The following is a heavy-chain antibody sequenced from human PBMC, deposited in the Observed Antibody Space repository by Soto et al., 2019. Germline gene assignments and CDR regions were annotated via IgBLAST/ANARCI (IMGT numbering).Heavy chain of an antibody. V-gene: IGHV1-8*01. D-gene: IGHD6-13*01. CDR3: ARGSGSSWQTPYYYGMDV. J-gene: IGHJ6*02. Sequence: QVQLVQSGAEVKKPGASVKVSCKASGYTFTSYDINWVRQATGQGLEWMGWMNPNSGNTGYAQKFQGRVTMTRNTSLSTAYMELSSLRSEDTAVYYCARGSGSSWQTPYYYGMDVWGQGTTVTVSS. CDR1: GYTFTSYD. CDR2: MNPNSGNT.